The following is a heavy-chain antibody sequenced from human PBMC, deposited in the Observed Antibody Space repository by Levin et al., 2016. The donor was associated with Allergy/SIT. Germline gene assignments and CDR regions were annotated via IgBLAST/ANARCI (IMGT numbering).Heavy chain of an antibody. CDR2: ISGPGVST. Sequence: GGSLRLSCAASGFTFNNYAMNWVRQAPGKGLEWVSTISGPGVSTYYADSVKGRFTISRDNSKNTLYLQMNSLRAEDTAVYYCAVDLGYCTAVSCYPLGGLDYWGQGTLVSVSS. CDR3: AVDLGYCTAVSCYPLGGLDY. J-gene: IGHJ4*02. CDR1: GFTFNNYA. V-gene: IGHV3-23*01. D-gene: IGHD2-15*01.